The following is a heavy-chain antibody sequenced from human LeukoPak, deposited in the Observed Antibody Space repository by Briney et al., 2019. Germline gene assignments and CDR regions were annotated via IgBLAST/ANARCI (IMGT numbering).Heavy chain of an antibody. J-gene: IGHJ4*02. V-gene: IGHV4-34*01. CDR1: GFTFSAYY. CDR3: ARGSSGWYAGRRYYFDY. Sequence: GSLRLSCAASGFTFSAYYMSWIRQPPGKGLEWIGEINHSGSTNYNPSLKSRVTISVDMSKNQFSLQLSSVTAADTAVYYCARGSSGWYAGRRYYFDYWGQGTLVTVSS. D-gene: IGHD6-19*01. CDR2: INHSGST.